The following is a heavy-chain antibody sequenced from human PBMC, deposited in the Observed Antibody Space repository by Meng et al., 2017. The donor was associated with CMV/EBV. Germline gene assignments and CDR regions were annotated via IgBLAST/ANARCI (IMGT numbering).Heavy chain of an antibody. V-gene: IGHV3-66*02. CDR3: ARGGSFDR. D-gene: IGHD3-10*01. CDR1: GFTVSTNY. CDR2: IYTAGDT. Sequence: SLRLPCAASGFTVSTNYMNWVRQAPGKGLEWVSVIYTAGDTYYADSVKGRFTISRDNSKNTVYLQMNSLRAEDTAVYYCARGGSFDRWGQGTLVTVSS. J-gene: IGHJ5*02.